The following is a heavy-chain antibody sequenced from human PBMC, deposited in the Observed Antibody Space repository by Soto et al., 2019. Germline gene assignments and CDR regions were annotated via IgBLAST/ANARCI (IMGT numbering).Heavy chain of an antibody. CDR1: GFTFSSYG. V-gene: IGHV3-30*18. CDR3: AKWNGGFDY. Sequence: QVQLVESGGGVVQPGRSLRLSCAASGFTFSSYGMHWVRQAPGKGLEWVAVISYDGSYKYYADSVKGRFTISRDNSKNTLYLQXXXLRAEDTAVYYCAKWNGGFDYWGQGTLVTVSS. CDR2: ISYDGSYK. D-gene: IGHD3-16*01. J-gene: IGHJ4*02.